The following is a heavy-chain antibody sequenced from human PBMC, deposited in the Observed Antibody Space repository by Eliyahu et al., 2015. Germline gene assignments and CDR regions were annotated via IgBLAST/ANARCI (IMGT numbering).Heavy chain of an antibody. D-gene: IGHD6-6*01. CDR1: GFTFSSFA. CDR3: ARAGGPNSGSSNC. V-gene: IGHV3-23*01. Sequence: EVQLLESGGGLVQPGGSLRLSCAASGFTFSSFAXSWVRQAPGKGLEWVXSITASGGSTYXADSVKGRFTISRDNSKNTLFLQMSGLRAEDRAVYYCARAGGPNSGSSNCWGQGTLVTVSS. CDR2: ITASGGST. J-gene: IGHJ4*02.